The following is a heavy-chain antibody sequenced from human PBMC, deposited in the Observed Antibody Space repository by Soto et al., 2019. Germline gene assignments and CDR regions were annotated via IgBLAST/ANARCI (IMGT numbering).Heavy chain of an antibody. D-gene: IGHD1-1*01. CDR1: GFTFSSYG. CDR3: VKGRQRELRGGEIDP. CDR2: ISYDGSNK. Sequence: QVQLVESGGGVVQPGRSLRLSCAASGFTFSSYGMHWVRQAPGKGLEWVAVISYDGSNKYYADSVKGRFTISRDNSKNTLYLQMDSLRAEGTAVYYCVKGRQRELRGGEIDPWGQGTLVTVSS. J-gene: IGHJ5*02. V-gene: IGHV3-30*18.